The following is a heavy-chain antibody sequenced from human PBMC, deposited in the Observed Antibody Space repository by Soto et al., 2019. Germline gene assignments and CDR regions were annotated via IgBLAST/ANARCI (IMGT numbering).Heavy chain of an antibody. CDR3: ARGVTMVRGVIHTPYFDY. J-gene: IGHJ4*02. D-gene: IGHD3-10*01. CDR1: GGSISSGGYY. V-gene: IGHV4-31*03. Sequence: QVQLQESGPGLVKPSQTLSLTCTVSGGSISSGGYYWSWIRQHPGKGLEWIGDIYYSGSTYYNPSLKIRVTISVDTSKNQFTLKLSSVTAADTAVYYCARGVTMVRGVIHTPYFDYWGQGTLVTVSS. CDR2: IYYSGST.